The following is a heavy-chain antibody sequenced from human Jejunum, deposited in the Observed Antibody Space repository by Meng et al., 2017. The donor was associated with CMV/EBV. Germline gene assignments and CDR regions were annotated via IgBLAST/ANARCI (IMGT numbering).Heavy chain of an antibody. V-gene: IGHV3-13*01. CDR3: SRVHPYYFGMDV. J-gene: IGHJ6*02. CDR2: IGVAGDT. Sequence: SAASGFTFSSYDMHWVRQATGKGLEWVSTIGVAGDTYYVGSVKGRFTISRETAKNSLYLQMNSLRAGDTAVYYCSRVHPYYFGMDVWGQGTTVTVSS. CDR1: GFTFSSYD.